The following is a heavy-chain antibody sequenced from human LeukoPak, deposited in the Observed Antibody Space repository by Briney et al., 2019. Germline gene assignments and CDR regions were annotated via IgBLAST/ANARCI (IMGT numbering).Heavy chain of an antibody. D-gene: IGHD6-19*01. V-gene: IGHV4-4*07. Sequence: PSETLSLTCTVSGGSISNYYWSGIRQPAGKGLKWIRCIYTSGSTNYNPSLKSRVTMSADTSKNQFSLKMNSVTAADTAVYYCARDSPSYSSGWYTAGFDFWGQGTLVTVSS. CDR2: IYTSGST. CDR3: ARDSPSYSSGWYTAGFDF. J-gene: IGHJ4*02. CDR1: GGSISNYY.